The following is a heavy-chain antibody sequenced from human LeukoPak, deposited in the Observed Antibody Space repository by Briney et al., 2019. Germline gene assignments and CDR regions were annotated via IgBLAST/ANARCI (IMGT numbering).Heavy chain of an antibody. J-gene: IGHJ5*02. CDR3: ARADRLHGGPYLIGP. D-gene: IGHD2-21*01. V-gene: IGHV1-2*02. CDR2: INPNSGGT. Sequence: ASVKVSCKTSGYSFTDYYMHWVRQAPGQGLEWMGWINPNSGGTSSAQKFQGRVTMTRDTSITTVYMEMSWLTTDDTAIYYCARADRLHGGPYLIGPWGQGTLVTVSS. CDR1: GYSFTDYY.